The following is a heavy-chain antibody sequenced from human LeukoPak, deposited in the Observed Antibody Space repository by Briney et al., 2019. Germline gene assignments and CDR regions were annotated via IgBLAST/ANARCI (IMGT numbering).Heavy chain of an antibody. J-gene: IGHJ4*02. Sequence: SETLSLTCTVYGGSFSGYYWSWIRQPPGKGLEWIGGINHSGSTNYNPSLKSRVTISVDTSKNQFSLKLSSVTAADTAVYYCARGLYYYGSGSYYLDYWGQGTLVTVSS. V-gene: IGHV4-34*01. CDR1: GGSFSGYY. CDR2: INHSGST. D-gene: IGHD3-10*01. CDR3: ARGLYYYGSGSYYLDY.